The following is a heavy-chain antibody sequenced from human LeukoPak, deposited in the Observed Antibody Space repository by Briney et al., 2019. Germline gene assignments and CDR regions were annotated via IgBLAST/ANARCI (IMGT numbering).Heavy chain of an antibody. Sequence: QPGGSLRLSCAASGFTISGYWMHWVRQAPGKGLVWVSRISGDGSITAYADSVKGRFTISRDNAKNTLYLQTNSLRAEDTAVYYCARGRAGNYYNHNDYWGQGTLVTVSS. CDR3: ARGRAGNYYNHNDY. D-gene: IGHD3-10*01. CDR2: ISGDGSIT. V-gene: IGHV3-74*01. CDR1: GFTISGYW. J-gene: IGHJ4*01.